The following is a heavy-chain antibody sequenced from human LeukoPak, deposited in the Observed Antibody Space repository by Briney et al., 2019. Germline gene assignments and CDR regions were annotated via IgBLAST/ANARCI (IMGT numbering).Heavy chain of an antibody. CDR3: GRPYYYDSSGYFGY. J-gene: IGHJ4*02. CDR2: ISSRSGHM. D-gene: IGHD3-22*01. V-gene: IGHV3-21*01. CDR1: GFSFSTYS. Sequence: GGSLRLSCEGSGFSFSTYSMNWVRPAPGKGLEWVSSISSRSGHMYYADSVKGRFSISRDNAKNSLYLQMNSLRTEDTAVYYCGRPYYYDSSGYFGYWGQGTLVTVSS.